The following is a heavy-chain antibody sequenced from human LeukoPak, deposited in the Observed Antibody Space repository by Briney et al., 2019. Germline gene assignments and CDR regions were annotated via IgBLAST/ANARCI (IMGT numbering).Heavy chain of an antibody. V-gene: IGHV3-9*01. CDR1: GFTFDDYA. D-gene: IGHD3-22*01. CDR3: AKDIVEYYDSSGQTPFDY. CDR2: ISWNSGSI. Sequence: GGSLRLSCAASGFTFDDYAMHWVRQAPGKGLEWVSGISWNSGSIGYADSVKGRFTISRDNAKNSLYLQMNSLRAEDTAFYYCAKDIVEYYDSSGQTPFDYWGQGTLVTVSS. J-gene: IGHJ4*02.